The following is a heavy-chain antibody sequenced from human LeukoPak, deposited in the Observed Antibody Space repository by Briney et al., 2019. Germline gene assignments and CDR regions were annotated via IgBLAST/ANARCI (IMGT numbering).Heavy chain of an antibody. CDR1: GGSISSGGYS. CDR2: IYHSGST. CDR3: ARGDGSYYFGY. J-gene: IGHJ4*02. V-gene: IGHV4-30-2*01. Sequence: LSLTCAVSGGSISSGGYSWSWIRQPPGKGLEWIGYIYHSGSTYYNPSLKSRVTISVDRSKNQFSLKLSSVTAADTAVYYCARGDGSYYFGYWGQGTLVTVSS. D-gene: IGHD1-26*01.